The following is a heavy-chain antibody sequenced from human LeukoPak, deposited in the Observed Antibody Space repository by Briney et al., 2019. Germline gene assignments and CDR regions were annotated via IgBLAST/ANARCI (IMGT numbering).Heavy chain of an antibody. CDR1: GYTFTGYY. D-gene: IGHD3-22*01. Sequence: ASVKVSCKASGYTFTGYYMHWVRQAPGQGLEWMGWINPNSGGTNHAQKFQGRVTMTRDTSISTAYMELSRLRSDDTAVYYCARAASSMIVVVHYYYYGMDVWGQGTTVTVSS. CDR2: INPNSGGT. V-gene: IGHV1-2*02. CDR3: ARAASSMIVVVHYYYYGMDV. J-gene: IGHJ6*02.